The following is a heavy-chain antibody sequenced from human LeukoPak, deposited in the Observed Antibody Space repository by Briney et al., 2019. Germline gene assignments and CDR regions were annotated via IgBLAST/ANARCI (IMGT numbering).Heavy chain of an antibody. J-gene: IGHJ4*02. CDR2: IFYSGST. D-gene: IGHD3-22*01. CDR1: GGSISSYY. CDR3: ARALYYYDSSGPLPLK. Sequence: PSETLSLTCTVSGGSISSYYWSWIRQPPGKGLEWIGYIFYSGSTNYNPSLKGRVTISVDTSKNQLSLNLSSVTAADTAVYYCARALYYYDSSGPLPLKWGQGTLVTVSS. V-gene: IGHV4-59*01.